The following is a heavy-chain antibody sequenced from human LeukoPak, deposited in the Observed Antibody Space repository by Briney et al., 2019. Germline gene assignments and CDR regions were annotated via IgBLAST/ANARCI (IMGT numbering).Heavy chain of an antibody. CDR3: ARGLGVLAASDNCFDP. D-gene: IGHD2-15*01. CDR2: ISTSSSYI. Sequence: GGSLRLSCAASGFTFSSYSMNWVRQAPGKGLEWVSSISTSSSYIYYVDSVKGRFTISRDNARSSVYLQMNSLRVEDTAVYYCARGLGVLAASDNCFDPWGQGTLVIVSS. V-gene: IGHV3-21*03. J-gene: IGHJ5*02. CDR1: GFTFSSYS.